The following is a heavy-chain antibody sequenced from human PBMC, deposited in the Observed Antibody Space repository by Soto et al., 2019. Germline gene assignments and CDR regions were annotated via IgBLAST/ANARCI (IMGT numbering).Heavy chain of an antibody. D-gene: IGHD3-9*01. V-gene: IGHV1-8*01. Sequence: ASVKVSCKASGYPFTSYDINWVRQATGQGLEWMGWMNPNSGDTGYAQKFQGRVTMTRNTSISTAYMELSSLRSEDTAVYYCARGHYDILTGYYQANFDYWGQGTLVTVSS. CDR2: MNPNSGDT. J-gene: IGHJ4*02. CDR1: GYPFTSYD. CDR3: ARGHYDILTGYYQANFDY.